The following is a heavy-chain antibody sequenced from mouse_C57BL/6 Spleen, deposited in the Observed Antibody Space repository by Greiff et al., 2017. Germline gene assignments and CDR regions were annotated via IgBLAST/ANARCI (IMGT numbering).Heavy chain of an antibody. CDR1: GFTFSSYA. J-gene: IGHJ2*01. V-gene: IGHV5-4*01. CDR3: AREYYYDERCYFDY. Sequence: EVKLVESGGGLVKPGGSLKLSCAASGFTFSSYAMSWVRQTPEKRLEWVATISDGGSYTYYPENVKGRFTISRDNAKNNLYLQMSHLKSEDTAMXYCAREYYYDERCYFDYWGQGTTLTVSS. D-gene: IGHD2-4*01. CDR2: ISDGGSYT.